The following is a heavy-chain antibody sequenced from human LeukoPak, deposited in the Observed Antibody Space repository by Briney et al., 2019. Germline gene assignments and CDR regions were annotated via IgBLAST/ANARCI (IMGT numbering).Heavy chain of an antibody. Sequence: SETLSLTCTVSGGSISSYYWSWIRQPPGKGLEWIGYICYSGSTNYNPSLKSRLTISVDTSKNQFSLKLSSVTAADTAVYYCARETSQKGAHYMDVWGKGTTVTISS. CDR3: ARETSQKGAHYMDV. D-gene: IGHD3-16*01. CDR2: ICYSGST. CDR1: GGSISSYY. J-gene: IGHJ6*03. V-gene: IGHV4-59*01.